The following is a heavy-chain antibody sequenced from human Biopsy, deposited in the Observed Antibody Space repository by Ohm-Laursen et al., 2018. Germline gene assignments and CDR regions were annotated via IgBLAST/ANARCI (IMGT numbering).Heavy chain of an antibody. D-gene: IGHD3-10*01. J-gene: IGHJ6*02. CDR3: ASGDIGGIGLDV. CDR2: IIPILGTV. Sequence: SVKVSCKASGDTFTISAISWVRQVPGQGLDWMGRIIPILGTVDYGQNFQGRVTIRADTSTTFLELTSLRYDDTAVYYCASGDIGGIGLDVWGLGTTVTVSS. V-gene: IGHV1-69*04. CDR1: GDTFTISA.